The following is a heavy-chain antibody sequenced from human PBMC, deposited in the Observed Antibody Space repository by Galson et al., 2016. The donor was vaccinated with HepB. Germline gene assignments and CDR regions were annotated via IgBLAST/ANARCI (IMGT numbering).Heavy chain of an antibody. Sequence: SLRLSCAASGFSFRTYSMSWVRQAPGKGLEWVSSISGTSSYIYYADSVKGRITISRDNAKNSLYLQMNSLRAEDTAVYYCARGLVNPSFGVVISYYYIDVWGEGTTVTVSS. V-gene: IGHV3-21*01. D-gene: IGHD3-3*01. CDR2: ISGTSSYI. CDR3: ARGLVNPSFGVVISYYYIDV. CDR1: GFSFRTYS. J-gene: IGHJ6*03.